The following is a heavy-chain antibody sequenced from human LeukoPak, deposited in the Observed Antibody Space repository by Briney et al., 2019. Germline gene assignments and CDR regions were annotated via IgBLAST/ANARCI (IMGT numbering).Heavy chain of an antibody. J-gene: IGHJ3*01. CDR3: AREGRMGTADAFDV. CDR1: GFTFNNNE. CDR2: VGIAGDT. D-gene: IGHD1-14*01. V-gene: IGHV3-13*01. Sequence: PGGSLRLSCAASGFTFNNNEMHWVRQTAGKGLEWVSAVGIAGDTFYAGSVKGRFSISRDNAGSSLFLQMNSLRAGDTAVYYCAREGRMGTADAFDVWGQGTMVTVSS.